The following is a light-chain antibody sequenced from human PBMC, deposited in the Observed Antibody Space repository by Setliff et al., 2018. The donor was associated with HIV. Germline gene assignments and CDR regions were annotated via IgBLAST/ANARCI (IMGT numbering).Light chain of an antibody. Sequence: QSALTQPASVSGSPGQSITISCTGTTSDVGGYNYVSWYQQHPGNAPKLIIYEVRNRPSGVSNRFSGSKSGNTAPLTISGLQAEDEADYYCSSYAITNTLPFGSGTKVTVL. CDR1: TSDVGGYNY. CDR3: SSYAITNTLP. J-gene: IGLJ1*01. V-gene: IGLV2-14*01. CDR2: EVR.